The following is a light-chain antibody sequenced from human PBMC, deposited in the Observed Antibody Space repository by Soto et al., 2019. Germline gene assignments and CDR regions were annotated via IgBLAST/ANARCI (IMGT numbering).Light chain of an antibody. CDR1: TSFVGGYSY. CDR2: DVS. CDR3: CSYVGSYTFV. Sequence: QSALTQPASVSGSAGQSITISCTGTTSFVGGYSYVSWYQQHPGKAPKVMIYDVSKRPSGVPDRFSGSKSGNTASLTISGLQADDEADYYCCSYVGSYTFVLGSGTKLTVL. J-gene: IGLJ1*01. V-gene: IGLV2-11*01.